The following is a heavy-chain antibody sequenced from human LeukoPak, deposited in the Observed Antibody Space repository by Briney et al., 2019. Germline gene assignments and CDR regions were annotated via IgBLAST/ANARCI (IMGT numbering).Heavy chain of an antibody. CDR3: VKDYTPHYDSSWVDF. J-gene: IGHJ4*02. CDR2: INHDGSAK. D-gene: IGHD6-13*01. V-gene: IGHV3-7*03. CDR1: GFTFSNYW. Sequence: PGGSLRLSCAASGFTFSNYWMSWVRQAPGKGLECVANINHDGSAKYYMDSVKGRFTISRDDAKNSLYLQMNSLKTDDTALYYCVKDYTPHYDSSWVDFWGQGTLVTVSS.